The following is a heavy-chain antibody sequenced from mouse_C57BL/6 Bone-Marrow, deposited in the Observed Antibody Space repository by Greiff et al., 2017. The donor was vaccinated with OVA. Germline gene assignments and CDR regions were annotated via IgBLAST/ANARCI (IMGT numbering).Heavy chain of an antibody. CDR2: IHPSDSDT. CDR3: AIWGITTVVARGY. Sequence: VQLQQPGAELVKPGASVKVSCKASGYTFTSYWMHWVQQRPGQGLEWIGRIHPSDSDTNYNQKFKGKATLTVDKSSSTAYMQLSSLTSEDSAVYYCAIWGITTVVARGYWGQGTTLTVSS. J-gene: IGHJ2*01. CDR1: GYTFTSYW. D-gene: IGHD1-1*01. V-gene: IGHV1-74*01.